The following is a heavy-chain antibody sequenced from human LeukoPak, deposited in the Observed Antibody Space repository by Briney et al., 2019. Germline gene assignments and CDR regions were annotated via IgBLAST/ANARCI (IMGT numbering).Heavy chain of an antibody. J-gene: IGHJ3*02. CDR3: ARAPNIIAAAGPHDAFDI. Sequence: GASVKDSCKASGYTFTSYDINWVRQATGQGLEWMGWMNPNSGNTGYAQKFQGRVTMTRNTSISTAYMELSSLRSEDTAVYYCARAPNIIAAAGPHDAFDIWGQGTMVTVSS. V-gene: IGHV1-8*01. CDR1: GYTFTSYD. CDR2: MNPNSGNT. D-gene: IGHD6-13*01.